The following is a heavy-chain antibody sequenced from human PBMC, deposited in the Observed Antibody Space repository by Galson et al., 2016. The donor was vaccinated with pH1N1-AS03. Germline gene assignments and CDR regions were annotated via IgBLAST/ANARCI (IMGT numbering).Heavy chain of an antibody. V-gene: IGHV1-3*01. Sequence: SVKVSCKASGYTFTSYAMHWVRQAPGQGLEWMGWINAGNGDTKYSQKFQGRVTITSDTSASIAYMGRSSLRSEDTAVYYCARSDYGDYVDYWGQGTLVTVSS. J-gene: IGHJ4*02. CDR3: ARSDYGDYVDY. CDR1: GYTFTSYA. D-gene: IGHD4-17*01. CDR2: INAGNGDT.